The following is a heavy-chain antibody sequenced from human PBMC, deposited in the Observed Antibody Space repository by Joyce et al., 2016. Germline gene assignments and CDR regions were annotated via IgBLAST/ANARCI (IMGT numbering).Heavy chain of an antibody. CDR2: IYFSGST. Sequence: QVQLQESGPGLVKPSQTLSSNCTVSGVSSSSGDYYWSWVRQSPGKGLEWIGYIYFSGSTHRNTSLKSRLTISADTSKNQFSLEVRSVTAADTAVYYCARGNGDFWSGYYIYFGYWGQRILVTVST. CDR3: ARGNGDFWSGYYIYFGY. J-gene: IGHJ4*02. CDR1: GVSSSSGDYY. D-gene: IGHD3-3*01. V-gene: IGHV4-30-4*01.